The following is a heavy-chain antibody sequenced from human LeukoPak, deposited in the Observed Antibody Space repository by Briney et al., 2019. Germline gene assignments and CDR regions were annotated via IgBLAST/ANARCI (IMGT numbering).Heavy chain of an antibody. CDR3: ARETYYYGPGKVSDY. V-gene: IGHV4-34*01. CDR2: INHSGST. Sequence: SETLSLTCAVYGGSFSGYYWSWIRQPPGKGLEWIGEINHSGSTNYNPSLKSRVTISVDTSKNQFSLKLSSVTAADTAVYYCARETYYYGPGKVSDYWGQGTLVTVSS. D-gene: IGHD3-10*01. CDR1: GGSFSGYY. J-gene: IGHJ4*02.